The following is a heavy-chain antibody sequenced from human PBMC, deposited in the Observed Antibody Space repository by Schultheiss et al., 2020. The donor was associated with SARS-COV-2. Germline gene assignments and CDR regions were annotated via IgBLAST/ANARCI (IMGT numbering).Heavy chain of an antibody. Sequence: ASVKVSCKASEYTFSSYDINWVRQATGQGLEWMGWMNPNSGNTGYAQKFQGWVTMTRDTSISTAYMELSRLRSDDTAVYYCARDLRVAAASQTYYYYGMDVWGQGTTVTVSS. J-gene: IGHJ6*02. D-gene: IGHD6-13*01. CDR3: ARDLRVAAASQTYYYYGMDV. V-gene: IGHV1-8*01. CDR1: EYTFSSYD. CDR2: MNPNSGNT.